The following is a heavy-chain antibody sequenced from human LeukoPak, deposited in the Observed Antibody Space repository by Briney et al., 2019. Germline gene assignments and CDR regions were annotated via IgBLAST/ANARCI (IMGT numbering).Heavy chain of an antibody. V-gene: IGHV5-51*01. CDR3: ARLSGAAAGTDAFDI. CDR2: IYPGDSDT. D-gene: IGHD6-13*01. Sequence: GESLKISCKGSGYSFTSYWIGWVRQMPGKGLEWMGIIYPGDSDTRYSPSFQGQVTISADKSISTAYLQWSGLKASDTAMYYCARLSGAAAGTDAFDIWGQGTMVTVSS. J-gene: IGHJ3*02. CDR1: GYSFTSYW.